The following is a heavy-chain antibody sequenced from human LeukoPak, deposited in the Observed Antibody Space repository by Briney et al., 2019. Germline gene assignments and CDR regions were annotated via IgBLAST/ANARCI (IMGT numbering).Heavy chain of an antibody. V-gene: IGHV1-2*02. Sequence: ASVKVSCKASGYTFTGYYMHWVRQAPGQGLEWMGWINPNSGGTNYAQKFQGRVTMTRDTSISTAYMELSRLRSDDTAVYYCARDHAYYDFWSGTKQNWFDPWGQGTLVTVSS. CDR1: GYTFTGYY. D-gene: IGHD3-3*01. CDR2: INPNSGGT. J-gene: IGHJ5*02. CDR3: ARDHAYYDFWSGTKQNWFDP.